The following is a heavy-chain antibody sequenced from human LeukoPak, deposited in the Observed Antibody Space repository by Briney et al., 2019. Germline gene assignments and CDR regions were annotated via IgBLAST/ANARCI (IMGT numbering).Heavy chain of an antibody. Sequence: SGTLCLTCAVSGGSISSGGYCWSWIRQPPGKGLEWIGYIYHSGSTYYNPSLKSRVTISVDRSKNQFSLKLSSVTAADTAVYYCARGAHVATYDYWGQGTLVTVSS. D-gene: IGHD5-12*01. CDR1: GGSISSGGYC. V-gene: IGHV4-30-2*01. J-gene: IGHJ4*02. CDR2: IYHSGST. CDR3: ARGAHVATYDY.